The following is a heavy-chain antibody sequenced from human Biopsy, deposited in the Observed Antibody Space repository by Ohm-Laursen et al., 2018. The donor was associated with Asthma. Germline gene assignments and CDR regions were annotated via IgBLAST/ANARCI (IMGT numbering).Heavy chain of an antibody. V-gene: IGHV1-18*01. CDR3: ARAVDYSHYYGIDV. CDR2: ISVYNGNT. D-gene: IGHD3-10*01. CDR1: GYTFNSAG. J-gene: IGHJ6*02. Sequence: VSSVKVSCKTSGYTFNSAGITWVRQAPGQGLEWMEWISVYNGNTKVAQKLQDRVTMITGTSTSTAYMELRSLRSDDTAVYFCARAVDYSHYYGIDVWGQGTTVTVS.